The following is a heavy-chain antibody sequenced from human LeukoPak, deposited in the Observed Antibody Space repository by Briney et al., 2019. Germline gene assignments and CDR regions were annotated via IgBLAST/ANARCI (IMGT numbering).Heavy chain of an antibody. CDR3: ARGQGYYYYYYMDV. V-gene: IGHV4-61*02. CDR1: GGSISSGSYY. Sequence: PSQTLSLTCTVSGGSISSGSYYWSWIRQPAGKGLEWIGRIYTSGSTNYNPSLKSRVTISVDTSKNQFSLKLSSVTAADTAVYYYARGQGYYYYYYMDVWGKGTTVTVSS. CDR2: IYTSGST. J-gene: IGHJ6*03.